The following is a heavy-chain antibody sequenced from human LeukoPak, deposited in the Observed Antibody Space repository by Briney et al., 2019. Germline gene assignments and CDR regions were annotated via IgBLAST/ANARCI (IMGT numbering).Heavy chain of an antibody. V-gene: IGHV3-15*01. CDR1: GITFTNAW. CDR3: TADKWLVYFDS. Sequence: GGSLRLSCAASGITFTNAWMSWDRQAPGKGLEWVGRIKSKADGGTTDYAAPVRGRFTISRDDSKNTLYLQMNSLKTDDSAVYFCTADKWLVYFDSWGQGTLVTVSS. D-gene: IGHD6-19*01. J-gene: IGHJ4*02. CDR2: IKSKADGGTT.